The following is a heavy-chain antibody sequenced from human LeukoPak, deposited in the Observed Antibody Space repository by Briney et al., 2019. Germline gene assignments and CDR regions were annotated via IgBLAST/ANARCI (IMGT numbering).Heavy chain of an antibody. CDR1: GGTFSSYA. V-gene: IGHV1-69*13. CDR2: IIPIFGTA. D-gene: IGHD2-2*01. J-gene: IGHJ4*02. Sequence: GASVKVSCKASGGTFSSYAISWVRQAPGQGLEWMGGIIPIFGTANYAQKFQGRVTITADESTSTAYMELSGLRSEDTAVYYCARGGVVVVPAAMYPLWYWGQGTLVTVSS. CDR3: ARGGVVVVPAAMYPLWY.